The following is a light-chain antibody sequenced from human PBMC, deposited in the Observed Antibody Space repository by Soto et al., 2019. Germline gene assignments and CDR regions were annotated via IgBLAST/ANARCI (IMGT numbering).Light chain of an antibody. J-gene: IGKJ2*01. CDR1: QSVSSY. Sequence: EIVLTQSPATLSLSPGERATLSCRASQSVSSYLAWYQHKPGQAPRLLIYDASNRATGIPARFSGSGSGTDFTLTISSLEPEDFAVYYWQQRSNCPHTFGPGTKLEIK. CDR2: DAS. CDR3: QQRSNCPHT. V-gene: IGKV3-11*01.